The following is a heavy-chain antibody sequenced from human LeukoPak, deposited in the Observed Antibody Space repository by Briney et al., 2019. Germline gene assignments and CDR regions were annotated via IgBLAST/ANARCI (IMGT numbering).Heavy chain of an antibody. D-gene: IGHD3-3*01. CDR3: ARTYYDFWSGYSTSLYYYYYMDV. CDR1: GGSISSHD. Sequence: SETLSLTCTVSGGSISSHDWSWIRQPPGKGLEWIGYLYSNGSTNDNPSLKSRVTISVDTSKNQFSLKLSSVTAADTAVYYCARTYYDFWSGYSTSLYYYYYMDVWGKGTTVIVSS. J-gene: IGHJ6*03. V-gene: IGHV4-59*11. CDR2: LYSNGST.